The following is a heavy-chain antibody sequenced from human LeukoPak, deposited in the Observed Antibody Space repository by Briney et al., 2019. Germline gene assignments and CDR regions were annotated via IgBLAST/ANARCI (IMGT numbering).Heavy chain of an antibody. J-gene: IGHJ4*02. D-gene: IGHD6-13*01. CDR1: GGSISSSNYC. CDR2: IIYSGST. V-gene: IGHV4-39*01. CDR3: ARRVSSNWNPLQYLDY. Sequence: SETLSLTCTVSGGSISSSNYCWGWIRQPPGKGLEWIGNIIYSGSTYYNPSLKSRVTISVDTSKNQFSLKLSSVTAADTAVYYCARRVSSNWNPLQYLDYWGQGTLVTVSS.